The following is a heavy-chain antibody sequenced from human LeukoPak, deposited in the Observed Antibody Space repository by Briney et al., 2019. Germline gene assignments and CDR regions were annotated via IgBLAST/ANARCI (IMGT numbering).Heavy chain of an antibody. J-gene: IGHJ5*02. Sequence: ASVKVSCKASGGTFSSYAISWVRQAPGQGLEWMGGIIPIFGTANYAQKFQGRVTITTDESTSTAYMELSSLRSEDTAVYYCARCGRGSYDFWSGYYRYNWFDPWGQGTLVTVSS. CDR1: GGTFSSYA. V-gene: IGHV1-69*05. CDR2: IIPIFGTA. CDR3: ARCGRGSYDFWSGYYRYNWFDP. D-gene: IGHD3-3*01.